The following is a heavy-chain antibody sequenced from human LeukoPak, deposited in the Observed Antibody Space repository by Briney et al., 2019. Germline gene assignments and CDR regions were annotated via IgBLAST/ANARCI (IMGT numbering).Heavy chain of an antibody. J-gene: IGHJ4*02. CDR2: ISGSSSGSTSIT. V-gene: IGHV3-48*04. Sequence: GGSLRLSCEFSGIIFSTYAMNWVRQAPGKGLEWISYISGSSSGSTSITQYEDSVKGRLTISRDNAKNSLHLQMDSLSAEDTAVYYCARDFWSGYYTEDWGQGALVIVSS. D-gene: IGHD3-3*01. CDR3: ARDFWSGYYTED. CDR1: GIIFSTYA.